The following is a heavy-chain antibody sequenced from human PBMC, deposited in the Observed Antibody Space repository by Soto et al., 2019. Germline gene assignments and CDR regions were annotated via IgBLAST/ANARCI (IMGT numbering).Heavy chain of an antibody. CDR1: GFTADDYA. V-gene: IGHV3-9*02. D-gene: IGHD4-17*01. Sequence: EVQLVESGGGLVQPGRSLRLSCVASGFTADDYALHWVRQAPGKGLEWDSGISSNSDTIHYADFVKGRFTISRDNAKNSLFLQINSLSPEDTAVYYCAKDMKWGGMTTIHYFDSWGQGTLVTVSS. CDR3: AKDMKWGGMTTIHYFDS. J-gene: IGHJ4*02. CDR2: ISSNSDTI.